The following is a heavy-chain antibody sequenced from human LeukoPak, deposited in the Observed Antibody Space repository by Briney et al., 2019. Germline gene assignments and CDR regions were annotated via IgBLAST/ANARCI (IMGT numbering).Heavy chain of an antibody. J-gene: IGHJ3*02. D-gene: IGHD1-26*01. Sequence: GGSLRLSCAASGFTFSSYSMNWVRQAPGKGLEWVSSISSSSSYIYHADSVKGRFTISRDNAKNSLYLQMNSLRAEDTAVYYCARDGIVGASDAFDIWGQGTMVTVSS. CDR3: ARDGIVGASDAFDI. CDR2: ISSSSSYI. CDR1: GFTFSSYS. V-gene: IGHV3-21*01.